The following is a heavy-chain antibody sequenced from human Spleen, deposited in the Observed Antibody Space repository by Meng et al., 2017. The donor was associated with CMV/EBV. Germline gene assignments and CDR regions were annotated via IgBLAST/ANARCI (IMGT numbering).Heavy chain of an antibody. J-gene: IGHJ4*02. CDR1: GFIFNDYT. Sequence: GESLKISCPSSGFIFNDYTMIWVRQAPGKGLEWVSSISPSGSYIQYGDSMQGRFPISSDNTKNYLVLQMISLNAADTAVYYWARGSYRRSHTSCYQGVWGRGTVVTGLL. V-gene: IGHV3-21*01. CDR2: ISPSGSYI. D-gene: IGHD2-2*01. CDR3: ARGSYRRSHTSCYQGV.